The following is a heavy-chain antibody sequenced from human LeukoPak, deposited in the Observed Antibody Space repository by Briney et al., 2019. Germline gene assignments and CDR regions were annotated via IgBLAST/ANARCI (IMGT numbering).Heavy chain of an antibody. V-gene: IGHV4-39*01. Sequence: SETLSLTCTVSGGSVISSSFYWAWIRRPPGKGLEWIGSFHYSGTNYYNPSLKSRVTIFADTSKNQFSLKVSSVTAADTALYYCARFCGNDCYSSHFDYWGQGTLVTVSS. CDR1: GGSVISSSFY. J-gene: IGHJ4*02. CDR3: ARFCGNDCYSSHFDY. D-gene: IGHD2-21*02. CDR2: FHYSGTN.